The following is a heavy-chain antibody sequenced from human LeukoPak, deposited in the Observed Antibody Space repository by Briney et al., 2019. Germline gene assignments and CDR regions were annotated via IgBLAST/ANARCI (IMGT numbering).Heavy chain of an antibody. CDR3: AKAKGGL. J-gene: IGHJ4*02. CDR2: ISGSGEDT. Sequence: HPGGSLRLSCVASGFSFSIYTMTWFRQAQGKGLEWVSSISGSGEDTHFADSVKGRFTVSRDNSRNTLFLQMDSLRVEDTAVYHCAKAKGGLWGQGTLVTVSS. D-gene: IGHD2-15*01. CDR1: GFSFSIYT. V-gene: IGHV3-23*01.